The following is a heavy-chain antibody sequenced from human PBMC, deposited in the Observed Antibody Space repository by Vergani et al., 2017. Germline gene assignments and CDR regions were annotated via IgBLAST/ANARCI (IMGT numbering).Heavy chain of an antibody. J-gene: IGHJ3*02. CDR2: IIPIFGTA. V-gene: IGHV1-69*01. Sequence: QVQLVQSGAEVKKPGSSVKVSCKASGGTFSSYAISWVRQAPGQGLEWMGGIIPIFGTANYAQKFQGRVTITAYESTSTAYMELSSLRSEDTAVYYCARDRNIVVVPAANPAFDIWGQGTMVTVSS. D-gene: IGHD2-2*01. CDR3: ARDRNIVVVPAANPAFDI. CDR1: GGTFSSYA.